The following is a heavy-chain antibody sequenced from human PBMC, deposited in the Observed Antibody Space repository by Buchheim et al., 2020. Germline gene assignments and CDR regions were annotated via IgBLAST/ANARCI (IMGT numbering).Heavy chain of an antibody. D-gene: IGHD5-18*01. V-gene: IGHV3-15*01. CDR1: GFTFSEAW. Sequence: EVQLVESGGGLVKPGGSLTLSCAASGFTFSEAWMSWVRQHPGKGLEWVGRIKSKTDGGTTDYAAPVKGRFSISRDDSKNTLYLQMNSLKTEDTAVYHCTTGNGYSYGESYYYYGLDVWGQGTT. CDR3: TTGNGYSYGESYYYYGLDV. J-gene: IGHJ6*02. CDR2: IKSKTDGGTT.